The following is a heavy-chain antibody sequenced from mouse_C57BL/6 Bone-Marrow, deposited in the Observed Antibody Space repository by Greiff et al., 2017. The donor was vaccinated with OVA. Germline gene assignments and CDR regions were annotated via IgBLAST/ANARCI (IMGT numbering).Heavy chain of an antibody. Sequence: VQLQQSGAELVRPGASVKLSCTASGFTIKDDYMHWVKQRPEQGLEWIGWIDPENGDTEYASKFQGPATITADNSSNTAYLQLSSLTSEDTAVYYWTLWDGNCAMDYWGQGTSVTVSA. D-gene: IGHD1-1*02. CDR3: TLWDGNCAMDY. CDR1: GFTIKDDY. J-gene: IGHJ4*01. V-gene: IGHV14-4*01. CDR2: IDPENGDT.